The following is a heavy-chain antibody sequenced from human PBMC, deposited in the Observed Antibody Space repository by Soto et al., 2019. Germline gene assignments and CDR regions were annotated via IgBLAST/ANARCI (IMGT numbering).Heavy chain of an antibody. CDR2: IIPIFGTA. CDR1: GGTFSSYA. Sequence: GASVKVSCKXSGGTFSSYAISWVRQAPGQGLEWMGGIIPIFGTANYAQKFQGRVTITADKSTSTAYMELSSLRSEDTAVYYCAKAKESGSYYAWDFDYWGQGTLVTVSS. CDR3: AKAKESGSYYAWDFDY. V-gene: IGHV1-69*06. J-gene: IGHJ4*02. D-gene: IGHD1-26*01.